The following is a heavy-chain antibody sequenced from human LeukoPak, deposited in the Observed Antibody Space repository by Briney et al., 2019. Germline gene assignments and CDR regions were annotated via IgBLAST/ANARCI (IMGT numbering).Heavy chain of an antibody. Sequence: ASVKVSCKASGYTFFSYNINWVRQAPGQGLEWMGWISSYNGNTDHAQKLQGRVTMTTDTSTSTAYMELRSLRSEDTAVYYCATCIVGATGYYYYYGMDVWGQGTTVTVSS. J-gene: IGHJ6*02. CDR1: GYTFFSYN. CDR2: ISSYNGNT. V-gene: IGHV1-18*01. D-gene: IGHD1-26*01. CDR3: ATCIVGATGYYYYYGMDV.